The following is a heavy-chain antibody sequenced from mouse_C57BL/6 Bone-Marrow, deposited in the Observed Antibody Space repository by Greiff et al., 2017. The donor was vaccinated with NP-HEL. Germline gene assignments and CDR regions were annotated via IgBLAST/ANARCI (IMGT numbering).Heavy chain of an antibody. Sequence: VQLQQSGPVLVKPGASVKMSCKASGYTFTDYYMNWVKQSHGKSLEWIGVINPYNGGTSYNQKFQGKATLTVDKSSSTAYMELNSLTSEDSAVYYSARPPIYYYGSSYAMDYWGQGTSVTVSS. CDR3: ARPPIYYYGSSYAMDY. J-gene: IGHJ4*01. D-gene: IGHD1-1*01. V-gene: IGHV1-19*01. CDR1: GYTFTDYY. CDR2: INPYNGGT.